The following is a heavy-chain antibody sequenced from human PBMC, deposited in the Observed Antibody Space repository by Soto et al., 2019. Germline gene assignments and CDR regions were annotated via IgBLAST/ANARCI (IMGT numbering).Heavy chain of an antibody. V-gene: IGHV4-4*02. J-gene: IGHJ6*02. D-gene: IGHD3-10*01. CDR2: IYHSGST. CDR1: GGSISSSNW. CDR3: ARDKSDGYGSGSPYGMDV. Sequence: SETLSLTCAVSGGSISSSNWWSWVRQPPGKGLEWIGEIYHSGSTNYNPSLKSRVTISVDKSKNQFSLKLSSVTAADTAVYYCARDKSDGYGSGSPYGMDVWGQGTTVTVSS.